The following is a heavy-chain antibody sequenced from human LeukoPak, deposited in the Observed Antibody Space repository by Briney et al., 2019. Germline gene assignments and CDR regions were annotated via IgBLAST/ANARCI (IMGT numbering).Heavy chain of an antibody. CDR1: GFTFNYYG. V-gene: IGHV3-48*04. CDR2: ITSSSATI. D-gene: IGHD3-16*02. CDR3: ARALSPDYDYVWGSYRLDWYFDL. J-gene: IGHJ2*01. Sequence: PGGSLRLSCAASGFTFNYYGMNWFRQAPGKGLECISYITSSSATIYYADSVKGRFTISRDNAKNSLYLQMNSLRAEDTAVYYCARALSPDYDYVWGSYRLDWYFDLWGRGTLVTVSS.